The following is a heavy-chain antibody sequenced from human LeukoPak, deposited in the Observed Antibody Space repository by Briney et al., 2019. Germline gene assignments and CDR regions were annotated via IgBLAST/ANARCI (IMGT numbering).Heavy chain of an antibody. Sequence: RGSLRLSSAAPGFIFSTYSTNWVRQALGKGLEWVSSTSGSSTYKYYTDSVKGRFTISRDNAKNSLYLQMNSLRAEDTAVYYCARDRFGDYNFDYWGQGTLVTVSS. CDR2: TSGSSTYK. J-gene: IGHJ4*02. V-gene: IGHV3-21*01. D-gene: IGHD4-17*01. CDR3: ARDRFGDYNFDY. CDR1: GFIFSTYS.